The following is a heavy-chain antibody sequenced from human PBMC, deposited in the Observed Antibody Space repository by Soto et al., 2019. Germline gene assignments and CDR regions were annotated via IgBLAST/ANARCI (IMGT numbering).Heavy chain of an antibody. D-gene: IGHD3-10*01. V-gene: IGHV4-30-4*01. CDR2: IYYSGST. J-gene: IGHJ5*02. CDR3: AREGTNYHASGTPGDWFDP. Sequence: SETLSLTCTVSGGSISSGDYYWSWIRQPPGKGLEWIGYIYYSGSTYYNPSLKSRVIISVVTSKNQFSLKLSSVSAADTAVYYCAREGTNYHASGTPGDWFDPWGQGTLVTVSS. CDR1: GGSISSGDYY.